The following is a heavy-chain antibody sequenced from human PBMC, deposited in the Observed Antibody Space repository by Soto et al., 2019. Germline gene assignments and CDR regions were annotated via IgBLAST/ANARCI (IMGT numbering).Heavy chain of an antibody. D-gene: IGHD3-3*01. V-gene: IGHV4-30-4*01. Sequence: TSETLSLTCTVSGGSISSGDYYWSWIRQPPGKGLEWIGYIYYSGSTYYNPSLKSRVTISVDTSKNQFSLKLSSVTAADTAVYYCARGEAYYDFWSGYYTRTYFDYWGQGTLVTVS. CDR1: GGSISSGDYY. J-gene: IGHJ4*02. CDR3: ARGEAYYDFWSGYYTRTYFDY. CDR2: IYYSGST.